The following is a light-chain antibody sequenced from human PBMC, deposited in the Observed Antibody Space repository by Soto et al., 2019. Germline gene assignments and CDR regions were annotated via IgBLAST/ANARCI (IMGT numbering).Light chain of an antibody. V-gene: IGLV1-51*01. CDR2: DNI. J-gene: IGLJ2*01. CDR1: NSNIGRKN. CDR3: GTWDSSLSGGV. Sequence: QSVLTQPPSVSAAPGQTVTISCSGSNSNIGRKNVCWYQQLPGTAPKLLIYDNIKRPSGIPDRFSASKSGTSATLAITGLQTGDEADYYCGTWDSSLSGGVFGGGTKLTVL.